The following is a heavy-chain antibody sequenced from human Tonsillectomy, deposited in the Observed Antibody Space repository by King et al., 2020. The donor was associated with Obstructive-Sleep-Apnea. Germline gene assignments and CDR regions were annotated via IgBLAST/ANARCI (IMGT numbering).Heavy chain of an antibody. CDR3: AKDLDSSGSDY. D-gene: IGHD6-19*01. CDR1: GFTFSSYG. CDR2: ISYDGSNK. Sequence: VQLVESGGGVVQPGRSLRLSCAASGFTFSSYGMHWVRQAPGKGLEWVAVISYDGSNKYYADSVKGRFTISRDNSKNTLYLQMNSLRAEDTAVYYCAKDLDSSGSDYWGQGTLVTVSS. V-gene: IGHV3-30*18. J-gene: IGHJ4*02.